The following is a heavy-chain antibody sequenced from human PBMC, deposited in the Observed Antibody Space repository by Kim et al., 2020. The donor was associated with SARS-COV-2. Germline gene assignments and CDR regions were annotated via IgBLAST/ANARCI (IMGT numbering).Heavy chain of an antibody. V-gene: IGHV3-21*01. J-gene: IGHJ6*02. CDR1: GFTFSSYS. Sequence: GGSLRLSCAASGFTFSSYSMNWVRQAPGKGLEWVSSISSSSSYIYYADSVKGRFTISRDNAKNSLYLQMNSLRAEDTAVYYCACPSGSGSYYSQGRRLGGMDIWGQGTTVTVSS. CDR2: ISSSSSYI. CDR3: ACPSGSGSYYSQGRRLGGMDI. D-gene: IGHD3-10*01.